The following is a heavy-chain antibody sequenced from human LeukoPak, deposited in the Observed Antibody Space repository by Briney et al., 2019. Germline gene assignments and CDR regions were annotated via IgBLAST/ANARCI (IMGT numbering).Heavy chain of an antibody. V-gene: IGHV3-64D*06. CDR2: ITNNGGNT. D-gene: IGHD3-9*01. CDR3: VIVRGYFDSSGSDY. CDR1: GFTFDDYA. J-gene: IGHJ4*02. Sequence: GGSLRLSCAASGFTFDDYAMHWVRQAPGKGLEFVSAITNNGGNTYYADSVKGRFTISRDNSKNTVYLQMSSLRAEDTAVYYCVIVRGYFDSSGSDYWGQGTLVTVSS.